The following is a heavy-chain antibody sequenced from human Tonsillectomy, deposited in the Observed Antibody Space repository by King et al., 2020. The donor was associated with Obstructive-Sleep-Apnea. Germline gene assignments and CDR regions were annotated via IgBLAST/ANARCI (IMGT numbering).Heavy chain of an antibody. CDR1: GGSFSGYY. Sequence: VQLQQWGAGLLKPSETLSLTCAVYGGSFSGYYWSWIRQPPGKGLEWIGEINHSGSTNYNPSLKSRVTISVDTSKNQFSLKLSSVPAADTAVYYCASRNYYDSSGATYYFDYWGQGTLVTVSS. CDR2: INHSGST. V-gene: IGHV4-34*01. J-gene: IGHJ4*02. D-gene: IGHD3-22*01. CDR3: ASRNYYDSSGATYYFDY.